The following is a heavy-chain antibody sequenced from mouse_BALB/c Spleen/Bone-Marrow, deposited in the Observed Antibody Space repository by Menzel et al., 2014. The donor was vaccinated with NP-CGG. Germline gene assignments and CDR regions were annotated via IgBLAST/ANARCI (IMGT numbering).Heavy chain of an antibody. CDR3: ERGGAKVEF. D-gene: IGHD1-3*01. J-gene: IGHJ2*01. CDR2: IDISDSYT. V-gene: IGHV1-69*01. CDR1: GHTFTDHW. Sequence: VKLMETGAELVMPGASVKMSCKASGHTFTDHWMHWVKQRPGQGLEWIGAIDISDSYTTYNQKFKGKATLTVDESSSTAYVQPSRVQSEDSAVYYGERGGAKVEFWGQGTTLTVYS.